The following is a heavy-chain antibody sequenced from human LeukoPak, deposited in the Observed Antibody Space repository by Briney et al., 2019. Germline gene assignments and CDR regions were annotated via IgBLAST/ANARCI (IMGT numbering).Heavy chain of an antibody. CDR1: GGSISGYY. CDR2: VYYDGGT. J-gene: IGHJ4*02. Sequence: SSETLSLTCSVSGGSISGYYWSWLRQPPGKGLEWIGWVYYDGGTSYNPSLKNRVSISVDTSKNQFSLKLSSVTAADTAMYYCARYGSSPATYFDCWGQGPLVTGSS. V-gene: IGHV4-59*01. D-gene: IGHD5-18*01. CDR3: ARYGSSPATYFDC.